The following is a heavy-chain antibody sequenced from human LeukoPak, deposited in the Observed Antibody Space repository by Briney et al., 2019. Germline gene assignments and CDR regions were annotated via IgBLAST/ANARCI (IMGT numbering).Heavy chain of an antibody. CDR3: AKRYGTSY. J-gene: IGHJ4*02. CDR1: GFTFSNYL. CDR2: ISSDGTNR. Sequence: GGSLRLSCAASGFTFSNYLMYWVRQAPGKGLEWVAVISSDGTNRYYADSVKGRFTISRDNSKNTLSLQMNSLRAEDTAVYYCAKRYGTSYWGQGTLVTVSS. D-gene: IGHD4-17*01. V-gene: IGHV3-30*18.